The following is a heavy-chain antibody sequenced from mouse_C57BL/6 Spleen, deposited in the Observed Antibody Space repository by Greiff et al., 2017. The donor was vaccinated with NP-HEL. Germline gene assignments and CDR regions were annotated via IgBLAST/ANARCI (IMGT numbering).Heavy chain of an antibody. CDR3: ARREGYGNYVGYAMDY. D-gene: IGHD2-1*01. V-gene: IGHV1-75*01. CDR2: IFPGSGST. CDR1: GYTFTDYY. J-gene: IGHJ4*01. Sequence: VQLKQSGPELVKPGASVKISCKASGYTFTDYYINWVKQRPGQGLEWIGWIFPGSGSTYYNEKFKGKATLTVDKSSSTAYMLLSSLTSEDSAVYFCARREGYGNYVGYAMDYWGQGTSVTVSS.